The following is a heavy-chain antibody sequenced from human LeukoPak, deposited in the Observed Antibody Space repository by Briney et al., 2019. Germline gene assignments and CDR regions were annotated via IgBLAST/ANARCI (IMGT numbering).Heavy chain of an antibody. CDR2: IKQDGSEK. J-gene: IGHJ3*02. V-gene: IGHV3-7*01. CDR3: ARDSPYYYDSSGYYSYDDAFDI. D-gene: IGHD3-22*01. CDR1: GFTFSSYW. Sequence: PGGSLRLSCAASGFTFSSYWMSWVRQAPGKGLEWVANIKQDGSEKYYVDSVKGRFTISRDNAKNSLYLQMNSLRAEDTAVYYCARDSPYYYDSSGYYSYDDAFDIWGQGTMVTVSS.